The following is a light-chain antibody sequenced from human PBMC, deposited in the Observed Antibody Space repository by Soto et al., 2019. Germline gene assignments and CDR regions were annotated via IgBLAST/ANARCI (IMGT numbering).Light chain of an antibody. CDR3: AAWDDSLSGPV. Sequence: QSVLTQPPSASGTPGQRVTISCSGSSSNIGSNYVYWYQQFPGTAPKLLIYNNNQRPSGVPDRFSGSKSGTSASLAISGLRSDDESDYYCAAWDDSLSGPVFGGGTKLTVL. CDR1: SSNIGSNY. J-gene: IGLJ3*02. V-gene: IGLV1-47*02. CDR2: NNN.